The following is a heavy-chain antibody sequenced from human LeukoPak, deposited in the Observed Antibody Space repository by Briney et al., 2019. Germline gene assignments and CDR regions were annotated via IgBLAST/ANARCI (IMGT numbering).Heavy chain of an antibody. CDR3: ARDSGSYYFDY. V-gene: IGHV4-34*01. J-gene: IGHJ4*02. CDR1: DGSFSGYY. Sequence: SETLSLTCAVYDGSFSGYYWSWIRQPPGKGLEWIGEINHSGSTDYNPSLKSRVTISVDASKNQFSLKLSSVTAADTAVYYCARDSGSYYFDYWGQGTLVTVSS. D-gene: IGHD1-26*01. CDR2: INHSGST.